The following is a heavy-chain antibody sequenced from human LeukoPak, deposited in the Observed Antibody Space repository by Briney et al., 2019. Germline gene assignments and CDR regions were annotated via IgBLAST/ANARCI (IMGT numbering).Heavy chain of an antibody. CDR2: ISKKVNSYST. Sequence: GGSLRLSCAASGFMFSDYYMNWVRQAPGKGLEWVCPISKKVNSYSTEYAASVSGRFTISRDDSQNSLCLQMNSLKTEDTAVYYCASTSQANWNYAGYWGQGTLVTVSS. D-gene: IGHD1-7*01. J-gene: IGHJ4*02. V-gene: IGHV3-72*01. CDR1: GFMFSDYY. CDR3: ASTSQANWNYAGY.